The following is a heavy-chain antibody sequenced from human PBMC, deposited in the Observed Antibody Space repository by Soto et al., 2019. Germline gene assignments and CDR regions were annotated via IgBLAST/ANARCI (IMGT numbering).Heavy chain of an antibody. CDR2: IYPGDSDT. D-gene: IGHD1-26*01. CDR1: GYSFTSYW. J-gene: IGHJ6*02. Sequence: GESLKISCKGSGYSFTSYWIGWVRQMPGKGLEWMGIIYPGDSDTRYSPSFQGQATISADKSISTAYLQWSSLKASDTAMYYCARLQSLKAAGMDVWGQGTTVTVSS. V-gene: IGHV5-51*01. CDR3: ARLQSLKAAGMDV.